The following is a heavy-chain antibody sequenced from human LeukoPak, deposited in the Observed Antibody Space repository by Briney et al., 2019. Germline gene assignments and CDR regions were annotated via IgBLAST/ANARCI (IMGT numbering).Heavy chain of an antibody. CDR2: IYYSGST. CDR3: ATVFGVVRGLDY. CDR1: GGSISSSSYY. V-gene: IGHV4-39*07. Sequence: SETLSLTCTVSGGSISSSSYYWGWIRQPPGKGLEWMGSIYYSGSTYYNPSLKRRVTISVDTSKNQFSLKLSSVPAADTAVYYCATVFGVVRGLDYWGQGTLVTVSS. J-gene: IGHJ4*02. D-gene: IGHD3-3*01.